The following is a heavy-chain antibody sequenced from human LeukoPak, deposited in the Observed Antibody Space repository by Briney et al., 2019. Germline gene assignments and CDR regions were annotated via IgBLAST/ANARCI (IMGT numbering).Heavy chain of an antibody. Sequence: PGGSLRLSCAASGFTFSSYSMNWVRQAPGKGLEWVSSISSSSSYIYYADSVKGRFTISRDNAKNSLYLQMSSLRAEDTAVYYCARVTEAPYYFDYWGQGTLVTVSS. J-gene: IGHJ4*02. CDR2: ISSSSSYI. V-gene: IGHV3-21*01. CDR1: GFTFSSYS. CDR3: ARVTEAPYYFDY.